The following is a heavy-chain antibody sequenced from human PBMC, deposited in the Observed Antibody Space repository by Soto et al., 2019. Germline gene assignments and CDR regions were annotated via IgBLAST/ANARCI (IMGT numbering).Heavy chain of an antibody. Sequence: GGSLRLSCAASGFTFSFYAMHWVRQAPGKGLEWVAVISYNGRNKHYVDSVRGRFTISRDSSQDTLYLQMDSLRPDDTAVYYCARQAKIGDRSQFYFDSWGQGTLVTVSS. J-gene: IGHJ4*02. CDR1: GFTFSFYA. D-gene: IGHD3-16*01. CDR2: ISYNGRNK. CDR3: ARQAKIGDRSQFYFDS. V-gene: IGHV3-30*04.